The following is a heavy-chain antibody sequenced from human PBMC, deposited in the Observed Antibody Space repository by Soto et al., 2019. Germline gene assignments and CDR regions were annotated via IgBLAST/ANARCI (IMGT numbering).Heavy chain of an antibody. CDR3: AKAEVVKTDCSGGSCYSGAFDI. J-gene: IGHJ3*02. CDR1: GFTFDDYA. Sequence: EVQLVESGGGLVQPGRSLRLSCAASGFTFDDYAMHWVRQAPGMGLEWVSGIYWNGDSMVYADSVKGRFTISRDNAKNSPYLQMNSLRPEDTALYYCAKAEVVKTDCSGGSCYSGAFDIWGQGTMVTVSS. D-gene: IGHD2-15*01. CDR2: IYWNGDSM. V-gene: IGHV3-9*01.